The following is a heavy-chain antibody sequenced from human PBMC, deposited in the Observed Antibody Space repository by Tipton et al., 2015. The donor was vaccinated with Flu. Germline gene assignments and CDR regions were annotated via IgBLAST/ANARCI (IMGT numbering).Heavy chain of an antibody. Sequence: GLVKPSETLSLTCTVSDDSITYYYWSWIRQPPGKGLEWIGYIYYSGGTNYHPSLQSRLSISVDSSKNQLSLKLTSVTAADTAVYYCARARAPYYYYAMDVWGQGATVTVS. D-gene: IGHD3-10*01. V-gene: IGHV4-59*01. CDR1: DDSITYYY. J-gene: IGHJ6*02. CDR3: ARARAPYYYYAMDV. CDR2: IYYSGGT.